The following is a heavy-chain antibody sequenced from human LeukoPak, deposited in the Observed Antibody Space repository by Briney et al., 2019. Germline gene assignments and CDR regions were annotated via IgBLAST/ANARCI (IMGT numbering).Heavy chain of an antibody. D-gene: IGHD2-2*01. V-gene: IGHV4-59*01. Sequence: IRQPXGKGLEWIGYIHYSGSTNYNPSLKSRVPISVDTSKNQFSLKLSSVTAADTAVYYCARGYRLDYWGQGTLVTVSS. CDR2: IHYSGST. CDR3: ARGYRLDY. J-gene: IGHJ4*02.